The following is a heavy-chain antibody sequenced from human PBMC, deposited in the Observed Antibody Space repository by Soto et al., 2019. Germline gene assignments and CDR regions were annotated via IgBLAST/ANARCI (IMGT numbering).Heavy chain of an antibody. CDR2: INHSGRA. Sequence: SETLSLTCAVYGGSFSGHSWTWIRQSPGKGLEWIGDINHSGRANYSPSLKSRVTISLDTSKNQFSLTLSAVTAADTAMYYCSTRAYDTNGYYRFDPWGQGTLVTVSS. CDR3: STRAYDTNGYYRFDP. V-gene: IGHV4-34*01. J-gene: IGHJ5*01. D-gene: IGHD3-22*01. CDR1: GGSFSGHS.